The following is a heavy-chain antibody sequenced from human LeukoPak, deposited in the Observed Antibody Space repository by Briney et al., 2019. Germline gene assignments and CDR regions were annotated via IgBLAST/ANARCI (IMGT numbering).Heavy chain of an antibody. V-gene: IGHV3-23*01. J-gene: IGHJ4*02. CDR2: MSGSGGST. D-gene: IGHD3-10*01. CDR1: GFTFSNYA. CDR3: AKEAYGSGNYYRDYFDY. Sequence: GESLKISCAASGFTFSNYAMSWVRQAPGKGLEWVSAMSGSGGSTYYADSLKGRFTISRDNSKNTLYLQMNSLRAEDTAVYFCAKEAYGSGNYYRDYFDYWGQGTLVTVSS.